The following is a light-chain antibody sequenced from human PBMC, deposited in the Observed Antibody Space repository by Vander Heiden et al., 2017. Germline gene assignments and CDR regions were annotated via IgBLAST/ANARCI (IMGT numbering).Light chain of an antibody. J-gene: IGLJ1*01. CDR2: SNK. Sequence: QSVLPQPPSASGTPRQSVPISCSGSSSNIGSNTVNWYQQLPGTAPKLLIYSNKQRPSGVPDRFSGSKSGTSASLAISGLQSEDEADYYCAAGDDSLNGYVFGTGTKVTVL. CDR1: SSNIGSNT. V-gene: IGLV1-44*01. CDR3: AAGDDSLNGYV.